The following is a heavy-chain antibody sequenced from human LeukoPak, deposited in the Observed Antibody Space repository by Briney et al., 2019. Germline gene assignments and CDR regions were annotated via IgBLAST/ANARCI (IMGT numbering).Heavy chain of an antibody. CDR3: ARQGDSSSWSYFDY. CDR1: GGSISSSSYY. CDR2: IYYSGST. D-gene: IGHD6-13*01. J-gene: IGHJ4*02. V-gene: IGHV4-39*01. Sequence: PSETLSLTCTVSGGSISSSSYYWGWIRQPPGKGLEWIGSIYYSGSTYYNPSLKSRVTISVDTSKNQFSLKLSSVTAADTAVYYCARQGDSSSWSYFDYWGQGTLVTVSS.